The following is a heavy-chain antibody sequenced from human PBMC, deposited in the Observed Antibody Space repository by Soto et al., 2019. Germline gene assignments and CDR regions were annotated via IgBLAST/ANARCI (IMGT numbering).Heavy chain of an antibody. V-gene: IGHV3-53*01. CDR3: VRDFGSSSEGGMDV. Sequence: PGGSLRLSCAASGFTVSSNYMGWVRQAPGKGLEWVSVIYSGGITFYADSVKGRFTISRDNSKNTLYLQMNNLRGEDTAVYYCVRDFGSSSEGGMDVWGQGTTVTVSS. J-gene: IGHJ6*02. CDR2: IYSGGIT. CDR1: GFTVSSNY. D-gene: IGHD6-6*01.